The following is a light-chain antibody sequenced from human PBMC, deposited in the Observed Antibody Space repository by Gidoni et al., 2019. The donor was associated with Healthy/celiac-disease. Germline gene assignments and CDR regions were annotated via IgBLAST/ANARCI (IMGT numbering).Light chain of an antibody. CDR1: QSVSSY. Sequence: EIVLTQSPDTLSWSPGERATLSCRASQSVSSYLAWYQQKPGQAPRLLIYDASNRATGIPARFSGSGSGTDFTLTISSLEPEDFAVYYCQQRSNWPLTFGPGTKVDIK. CDR3: QQRSNWPLT. V-gene: IGKV3-11*01. J-gene: IGKJ3*01. CDR2: DAS.